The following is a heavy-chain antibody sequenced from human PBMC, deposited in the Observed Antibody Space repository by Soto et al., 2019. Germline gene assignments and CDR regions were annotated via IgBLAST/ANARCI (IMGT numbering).Heavy chain of an antibody. Sequence: SETLSLTCTVSGGSISSYYWSWIRQPPGKGLEWIGYIYYSGSTNYNPSLKSRVTISVDTSKNQFSLKLSSVTAADTAVYYCASATGQGVTGIEAFDIWGHRTMITVSS. CDR1: GGSISSYY. D-gene: IGHD2-21*02. V-gene: IGHV4-59*08. J-gene: IGHJ3*02. CDR3: ASATGQGVTGIEAFDI. CDR2: IYYSGST.